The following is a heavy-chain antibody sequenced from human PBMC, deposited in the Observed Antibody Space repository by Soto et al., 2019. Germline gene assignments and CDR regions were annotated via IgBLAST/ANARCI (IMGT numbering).Heavy chain of an antibody. CDR3: ARGDYGGNSVAGYYYYGMDV. D-gene: IGHD4-17*01. J-gene: IGHJ6*02. Sequence: ASVNVSCKSSGGTFSSCSISWVRRAPGQGLECMGGIIPILGTANYAQKFQGRVTITADESTSTAYMELSSLRSEDTAVYYCARGDYGGNSVAGYYYYGMDVWGQGTTVTVSS. V-gene: IGHV1-69*13. CDR1: GGTFSSCS. CDR2: IIPILGTA.